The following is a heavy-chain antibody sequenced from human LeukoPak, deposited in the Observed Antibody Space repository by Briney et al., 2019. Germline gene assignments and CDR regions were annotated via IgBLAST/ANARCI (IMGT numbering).Heavy chain of an antibody. J-gene: IGHJ3*02. CDR3: ATSYANSSGWYYAFDI. Sequence: ASVKVSCKASGYTFTGYYMHWVRRAPGQGLEWMGWINPNSGGTNYAQKFQGWVTMTRDTSISTAYMELSRLRSDDTAVYYCATSYANSSGWYYAFDIWGQGTMVTVSS. V-gene: IGHV1-2*04. CDR1: GYTFTGYY. D-gene: IGHD6-19*01. CDR2: INPNSGGT.